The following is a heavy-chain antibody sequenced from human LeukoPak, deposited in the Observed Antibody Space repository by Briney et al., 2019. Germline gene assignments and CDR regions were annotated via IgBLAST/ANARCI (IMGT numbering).Heavy chain of an antibody. J-gene: IGHJ6*03. V-gene: IGHV4-59*01. CDR3: ARASPRHYYDSSGYPRFYYYMDV. CDR2: IYYSGST. CDR1: GGSISSYY. D-gene: IGHD3-22*01. Sequence: SETLSLTCTVSGGSISSYYWSWIRQPPGKGLEWIGYIYYSGSTNYNPSLKSRVTISVDTSKNQFSLKLSSVTAADTAVYYCARASPRHYYDSSGYPRFYYYMDVWGKGTTVTVSS.